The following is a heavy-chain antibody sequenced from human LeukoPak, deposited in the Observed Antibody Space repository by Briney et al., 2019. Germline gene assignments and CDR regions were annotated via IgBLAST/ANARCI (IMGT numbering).Heavy chain of an antibody. CDR2: INHGGST. V-gene: IGHV4-34*01. CDR3: ARGRYVTTRGGAAAGFLDY. J-gene: IGHJ4*02. D-gene: IGHD6-13*01. CDR1: GGSFSGHY. Sequence: SETLSLTCAVSGGSFSGHYWNWIRQPPGKGLEWIGEINHGGSTNYNPSLKSRVTISVDTSQNQFSLRLSSVTTADTAVYYCARGRYVTTRGGAAAGFLDYWGQGTLVTVST.